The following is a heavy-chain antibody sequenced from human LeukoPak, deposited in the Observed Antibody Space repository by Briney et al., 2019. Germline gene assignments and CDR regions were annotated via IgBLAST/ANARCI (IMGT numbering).Heavy chain of an antibody. J-gene: IGHJ4*02. D-gene: IGHD1-26*01. V-gene: IGHV3-48*02. CDR2: ISASGNYM. CDR3: ASSGGYTFDY. CDR1: GFTFSIYR. Sequence: PGGSLRLSCAASGFTFSIYRMNWVRQAPGKGLEWVSHISASGNYMFYADSVKGRFTISRDNAKNSLYMQMNSERDEDTAVYYCASSGGYTFDYWGQGTLVTVSS.